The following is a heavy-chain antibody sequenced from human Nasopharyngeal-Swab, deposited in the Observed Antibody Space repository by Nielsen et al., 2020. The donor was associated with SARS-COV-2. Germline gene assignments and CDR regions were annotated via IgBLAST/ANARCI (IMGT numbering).Heavy chain of an antibody. J-gene: IGHJ4*02. D-gene: IGHD2-21*02. CDR1: GFTFSSYW. V-gene: IGHV3-74*01. CDR3: TRGCGGDCHGIDY. Sequence: GGSLRLPCAASGFTFSSYWIHWVRQAPGKGLVWVSRLYTDGITANYADSVKGRFTISRDNANNTVYLQMNSLRAEDTAVYYCTRGCGGDCHGIDYWGRGTLVTVSS. CDR2: LYTDGITA.